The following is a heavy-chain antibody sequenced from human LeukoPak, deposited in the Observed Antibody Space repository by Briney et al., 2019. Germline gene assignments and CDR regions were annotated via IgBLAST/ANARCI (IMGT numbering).Heavy chain of an antibody. Sequence: GGSLRLSCAASGFTFSSYAMSWVRQAPGKGLEWVSAISGSGGSTYYADSGKGRFTISRDNSKNTLYLQMNSLRAEDTAVYYCAKGGSYDDAFDIWGQGTMVTVSS. CDR2: ISGSGGST. J-gene: IGHJ3*02. V-gene: IGHV3-23*01. D-gene: IGHD1-26*01. CDR1: GFTFSSYA. CDR3: AKGGSYDDAFDI.